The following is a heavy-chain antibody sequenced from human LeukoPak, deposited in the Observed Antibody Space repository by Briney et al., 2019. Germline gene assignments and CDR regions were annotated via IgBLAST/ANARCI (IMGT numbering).Heavy chain of an antibody. D-gene: IGHD3-10*01. CDR1: GVSISSYY. V-gene: IGHV4-59*01. J-gene: IGHJ5*02. Sequence: NSSETLSLTCTVSGVSISSYYWSWIRQPPGKGLEWIGYIYYSGSTNYNPSLKSRVTISVDTSKNQFSLKLSSVTAADTAVYYCARGVRGVPGSNNCSAPGAKGPLAPVPS. CDR3: ARGVRGVPGSNNCSAP. CDR2: IYYSGST.